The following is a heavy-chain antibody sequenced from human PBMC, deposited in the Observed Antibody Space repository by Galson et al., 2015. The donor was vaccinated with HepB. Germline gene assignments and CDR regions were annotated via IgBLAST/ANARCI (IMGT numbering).Heavy chain of an antibody. D-gene: IGHD2-21*01. Sequence: QSGAEVKKPGESLKISCKGSGYSFTSYWIGWVRQMPGKGLEWMGIIYPGDSDTRYSPSFQGQVTISADKSISTAYLQWSSLKASGTAMYYCARAECGGDCSLEVFDYSGPQTLVTVSS. CDR1: GYSFTSYW. CDR3: ARAECGGDCSLEVFDY. J-gene: IGHJ4*02. CDR2: IYPGDSDT. V-gene: IGHV5-51*01.